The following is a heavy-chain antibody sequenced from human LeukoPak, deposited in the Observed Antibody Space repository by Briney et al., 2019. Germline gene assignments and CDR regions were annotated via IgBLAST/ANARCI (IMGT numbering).Heavy chain of an antibody. CDR1: GFTFTFSTSG. J-gene: IGHJ5*02. D-gene: IGHD6-13*01. CDR2: IKQDGSEK. CDR3: MTASRSSSWPPPT. V-gene: IGHV3-7*01. Sequence: PGGSLRLSCAASGFTFTFSTSGMHWVRQAPGKGLEWVANIKQDGSEKKYVDSVKGRFTISRDNAKNSLYLQMNSLRAEDTAMYYCMTASRSSSWPPPTWGQGTLVTVSS.